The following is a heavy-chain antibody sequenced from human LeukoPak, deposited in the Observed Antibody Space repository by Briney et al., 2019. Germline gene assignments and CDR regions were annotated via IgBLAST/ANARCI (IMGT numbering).Heavy chain of an antibody. CDR2: IIPIFGTA. V-gene: IGHV1-69*05. CDR1: GGTFSSYA. D-gene: IGHD4-23*01. CDR3: ARDPATYGGNSGYFDY. Sequence: SVKVSCKASGGTFSSYAISWVRQAPGQGLEWMGGIIPIFGTANYAQKFQGRVTITTDESTSTAYMELSSLRSEDTAVYYCARDPATYGGNSGYFDYWGQGTLVTVSS. J-gene: IGHJ4*02.